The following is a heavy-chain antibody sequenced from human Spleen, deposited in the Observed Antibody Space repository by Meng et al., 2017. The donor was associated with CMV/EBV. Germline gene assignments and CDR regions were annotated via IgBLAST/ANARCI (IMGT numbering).Heavy chain of an antibody. CDR1: GYTFTNFG. CDR3: ARAGGYYDFWSGYYTEYYYYGMDV. V-gene: IGHV1-18*01. D-gene: IGHD3-3*01. J-gene: IGHJ6*02. Sequence: ASVKVSCKASGYTFTNFGISWVRQAPGQGLEWMGWISAYTSNTNYAQNLQGRVTMTTDTSTTTAYMELRSLRSDDTAVYYCARAGGYYDFWSGYYTEYYYYGMDVWGQGTTVTVSS. CDR2: ISAYTSNT.